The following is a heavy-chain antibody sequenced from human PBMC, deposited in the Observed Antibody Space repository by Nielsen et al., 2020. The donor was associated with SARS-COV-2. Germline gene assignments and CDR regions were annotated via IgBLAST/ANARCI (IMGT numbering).Heavy chain of an antibody. D-gene: IGHD1-26*01. CDR1: GFTFSSYA. CDR2: ISSNGGST. V-gene: IGHV3-64D*09. J-gene: IGHJ6*03. CDR3: VRYSGSYAAARYYYMDV. Sequence: GESLKISCSASGFTFSSYAMHWVRQAPGKGLEYVSAISSNGGSTYYADSVKGRFTISRDNSKNTLYLQMSSLRAEDTAVYYCVRYSGSYAAARYYYMDVWGKGTTVTVSS.